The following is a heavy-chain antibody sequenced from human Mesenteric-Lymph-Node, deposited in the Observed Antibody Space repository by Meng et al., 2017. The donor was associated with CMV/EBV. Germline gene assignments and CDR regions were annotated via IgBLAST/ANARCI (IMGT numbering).Heavy chain of an antibody. CDR2: ISGSGGST. Sequence: GESLKISCAASGFTFSSYAMSWVRQAPGKGLEWVSAISGSGGSTYYADSVKGRFTISRDKYKNTLYLQMNSLRAEDTAVYYCAKGSRPAGTSDYWGQGTLVTVSS. V-gene: IGHV3-23*01. J-gene: IGHJ4*02. CDR3: AKGSRPAGTSDY. D-gene: IGHD6-19*01. CDR1: GFTFSSYA.